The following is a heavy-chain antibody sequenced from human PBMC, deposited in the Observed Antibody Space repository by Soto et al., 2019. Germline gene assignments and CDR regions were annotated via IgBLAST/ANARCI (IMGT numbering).Heavy chain of an antibody. CDR2: ISFDGVKK. CDR1: GFTFRSYD. V-gene: IGHV3-30*03. Sequence: GGSRRRSCSASGFTFRSYDMHWVRQAPGKGLEWMGVISFDGVKKYYADSVKGRFTISRDSSKNKLYLQMNSLRAEETAVYYCARVCNGESLGGPHYYHYWMDVWGQGPKVTVYS. J-gene: IGHJ6*02. CDR3: ARVCNGESLGGPHYYHYWMDV. D-gene: IGHD3-16*01.